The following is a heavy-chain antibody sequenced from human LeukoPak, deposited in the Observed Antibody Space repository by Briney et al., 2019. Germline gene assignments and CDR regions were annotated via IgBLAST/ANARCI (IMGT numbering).Heavy chain of an antibody. Sequence: ASVKVSCKASGYTFTGYYMHWVRQAPGQGLEWMGWINPNSGGTNYAQKFQGRVTMTRDTSISTAYMELSRLRPDDTAVYYCAIFDIVVVPAARWFDPWGQGTLVTVSS. CDR3: AIFDIVVVPAARWFDP. D-gene: IGHD2-2*01. J-gene: IGHJ5*02. CDR1: GYTFTGYY. V-gene: IGHV1-2*02. CDR2: INPNSGGT.